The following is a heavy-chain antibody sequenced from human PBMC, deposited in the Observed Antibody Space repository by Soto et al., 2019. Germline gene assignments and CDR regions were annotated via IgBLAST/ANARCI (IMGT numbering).Heavy chain of an antibody. Sequence: PGGSLRLSCAASGFTFSSYGMHWVRQAPGKGLERVAVISYDGSNKYYADSVKVRFTISRDNSKNTLYLQMNILRAEDTAVYYCAGEGRYYYDSGGYCYVNNCYGLDVWGQETTVTVSS. D-gene: IGHD3-22*01. J-gene: IGHJ6*02. V-gene: IGHV3-30*03. CDR3: AGEGRYYYDSGGYCYVNNCYGLDV. CDR1: GFTFSSYG. CDR2: ISYDGSNK.